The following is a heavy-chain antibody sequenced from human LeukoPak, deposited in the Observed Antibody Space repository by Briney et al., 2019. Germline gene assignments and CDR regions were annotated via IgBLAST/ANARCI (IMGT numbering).Heavy chain of an antibody. CDR2: IYSGGST. J-gene: IGHJ5*02. D-gene: IGHD5-12*01. CDR1: GFTVSSNY. CDR3: AKEYMVATDP. Sequence: GGSLRLSCAASGFTVSSNYMSWVRQAPGKGLEWVSVIYSGGSTYYADSVKGRFTISRDNPKNTLYLQMNSLRAEDTAVYYCAKEYMVATDPWGQGTLVTVSS. V-gene: IGHV3-53*01.